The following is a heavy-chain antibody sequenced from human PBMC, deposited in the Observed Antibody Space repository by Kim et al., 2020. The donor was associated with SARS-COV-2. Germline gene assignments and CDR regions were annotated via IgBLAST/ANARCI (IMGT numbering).Heavy chain of an antibody. CDR1: GFAFSDFG. D-gene: IGHD6-13*01. CDR3: ARDVSSSWFAH. J-gene: IGHJ5*02. V-gene: IGHV3-48*02. CDR2: ISCGSSTI. Sequence: GGSLRLSCAASGFAFSDFGMNWVRQAPGKGLEWVSYISCGSSTIYYADSVRGRFTVSRDNAKNSLYLEMDSLKDDDTAIYYCARDVSSSWFAHWGQGTL.